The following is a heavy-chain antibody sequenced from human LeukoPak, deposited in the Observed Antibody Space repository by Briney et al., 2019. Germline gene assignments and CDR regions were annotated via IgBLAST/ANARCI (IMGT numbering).Heavy chain of an antibody. CDR3: AREICGGDCRYSLGIDY. V-gene: IGHV3-48*03. D-gene: IGHD2-21*02. CDR2: ISIISSSGSTI. J-gene: IGHJ4*02. Sequence: GGSLRPSCAASGFTFRSYEMNWVRQAPGKGLEWVSYISIISSSGSTIYYADSVKGRFTISRDDAKNSLYLQMNSLRAEDTAVYYCAREICGGDCRYSLGIDYWGQGTLVTVSS. CDR1: GFTFRSYE.